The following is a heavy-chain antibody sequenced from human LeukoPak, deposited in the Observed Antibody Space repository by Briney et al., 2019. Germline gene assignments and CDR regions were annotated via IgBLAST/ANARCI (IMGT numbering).Heavy chain of an antibody. CDR1: GFTFSSYW. J-gene: IGHJ3*02. V-gene: IGHV3-33*08. CDR2: IWSGGSNK. CDR3: ATLPSGYSADDAFDI. D-gene: IGHD3-22*01. Sequence: GGSLRLSCAASGFTFSSYWMHWVRQAPGKGLEWVAVIWSGGSNKYYADSVKGRFTISRDNSKNTLYLQMNSLRADDTAVYYCATLPSGYSADDAFDIWGQGTMVTVSS.